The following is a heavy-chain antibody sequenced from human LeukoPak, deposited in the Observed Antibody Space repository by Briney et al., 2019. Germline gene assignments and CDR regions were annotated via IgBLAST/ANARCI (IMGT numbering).Heavy chain of an antibody. D-gene: IGHD3-16*01. CDR2: INPNSGGT. CDR1: GYTFTGYY. Sequence: ASVKVSCKASGYTFTGYYMHWVRQAPGQGLEWMGWINPNSGGTNYAQQFQGRITMTRDTSIRSAYMDLSRLTSDDTAVYYCARDNLPHLRLGNYFDSWGQGMLVTVSS. CDR3: ARDNLPHLRLGNYFDS. V-gene: IGHV1-2*02. J-gene: IGHJ4*02.